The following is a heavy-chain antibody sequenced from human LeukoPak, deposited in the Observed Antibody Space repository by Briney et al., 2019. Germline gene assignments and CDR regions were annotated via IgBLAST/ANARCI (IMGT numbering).Heavy chain of an antibody. J-gene: IGHJ5*02. CDR3: ARGEVDYYDSSGYYYL. CDR2: IIPILGIA. D-gene: IGHD3-22*01. Sequence: ASVKVSCKAPGGTFSSYAISWVRQAPGQGLEWMGRIIPILGIANYAQKFQGRVTITADKSTSTAYMELSSLRSEDTAVYYCARGEVDYYDSSGYYYLWGQGTLVTVSS. CDR1: GGTFSSYA. V-gene: IGHV1-69*04.